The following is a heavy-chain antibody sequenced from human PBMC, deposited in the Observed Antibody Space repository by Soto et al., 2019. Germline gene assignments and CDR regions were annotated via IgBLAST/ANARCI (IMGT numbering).Heavy chain of an antibody. CDR1: GFTFTNSA. Sequence: SVKVSCKASGFTFTNSAVQWVRQARGQRLEWIGWIVVGSGNTNYAQKFQERVTFTRDMSTSTAYMELSSLRSEDTTVYYCAAPPYYSGSGHYFYYGMDVWGQGTTVTVSS. J-gene: IGHJ6*02. CDR2: IVVGSGNT. CDR3: AAPPYYSGSGHYFYYGMDV. D-gene: IGHD3-10*01. V-gene: IGHV1-58*01.